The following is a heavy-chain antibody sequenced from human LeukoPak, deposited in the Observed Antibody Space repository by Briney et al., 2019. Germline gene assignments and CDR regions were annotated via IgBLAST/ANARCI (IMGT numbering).Heavy chain of an antibody. CDR2: INSDGTSR. Sequence: GGSLRLSCAASGFTFSNYWMHWVRQAPGKGLEWVSYINSDGTSRNYADSVKGRFTISRDNAKNTVYLQMNNLRAEDTAVYYCARSRGSPNSGEDAFDIWGQGTVVTVSS. CDR3: ARSRGSPNSGEDAFDI. J-gene: IGHJ3*02. V-gene: IGHV3-74*01. D-gene: IGHD2-15*01. CDR1: GFTFSNYW.